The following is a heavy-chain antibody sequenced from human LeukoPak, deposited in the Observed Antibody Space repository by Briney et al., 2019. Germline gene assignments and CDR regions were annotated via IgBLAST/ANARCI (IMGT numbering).Heavy chain of an antibody. J-gene: IGHJ4*02. D-gene: IGHD5-12*01. CDR1: GGTFSSYA. CDR2: IIPIFGTA. Sequence: GASVNVSCKASGGTFSSYAISWVRQAPGQGLEWMGGIIPIFGTANYAQKFQGRVTITADESTSTAYMELSSLRSEDTAVYYCASQTSPDSGYDPLRFDYWGQGTLVTVSS. CDR3: ASQTSPDSGYDPLRFDY. V-gene: IGHV1-69*13.